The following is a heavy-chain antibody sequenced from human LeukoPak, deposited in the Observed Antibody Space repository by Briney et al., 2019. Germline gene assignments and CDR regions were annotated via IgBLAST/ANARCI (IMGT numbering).Heavy chain of an antibody. V-gene: IGHV4-61*01. CDR3: ARDRSPEGYYDSSHWDYYHGMDV. D-gene: IGHD3-22*01. J-gene: IGHJ6*02. CDR2: IYYSGST. CDR1: GGSVSSGSYY. Sequence: SETLSLTCTVSGGSVSSGSYYWSWIRQPPGKGLEWIGYIYYSGSTNYNPSLKSRVTISVDTSKNQFSLNLSSVTAADTAMYYCARDRSPEGYYDSSHWDYYHGMDVWGQGTRSPSP.